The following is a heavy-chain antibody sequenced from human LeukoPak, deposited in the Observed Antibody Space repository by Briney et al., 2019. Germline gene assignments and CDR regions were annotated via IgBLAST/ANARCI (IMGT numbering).Heavy chain of an antibody. V-gene: IGHV1-69*13. CDR2: IIPIFGTA. D-gene: IGHD6-19*01. Sequence: ASVKVSCKASGGTFSSYAISWVRQAPGQGLEWMGGIIPIFGTANYARKFQGRVTITADESTSTAYMELSSLRSEDTAVYYCARGLSSGWDKPFGSKLYYYYYGMDVWGQGTTVTVSS. CDR1: GGTFSSYA. CDR3: ARGLSSGWDKPFGSKLYYYYYGMDV. J-gene: IGHJ6*02.